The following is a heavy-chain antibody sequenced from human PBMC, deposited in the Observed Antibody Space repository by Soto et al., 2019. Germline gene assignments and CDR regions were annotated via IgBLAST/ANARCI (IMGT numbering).Heavy chain of an antibody. V-gene: IGHV3-30*04. CDR3: ATTFDCAGTTCYRPFDS. Sequence: GGSLRLSCAASGFTFGSYAMHWVRQAPGRGLEWVSMISDDGSNQLYADSVKGRFTVSRDNSENTLYLQMSSLRAEDTAFYYCATTFDCAGTTCYRPFDSWGQGTLVTVSS. CDR1: GFTFGSYA. CDR2: ISDDGSNQ. J-gene: IGHJ4*02. D-gene: IGHD2-2*01.